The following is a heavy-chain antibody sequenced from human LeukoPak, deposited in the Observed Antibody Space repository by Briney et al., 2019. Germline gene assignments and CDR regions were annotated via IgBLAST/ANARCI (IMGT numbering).Heavy chain of an antibody. CDR2: IKQDGSEK. D-gene: IGHD2-2*01. CDR3: ARDYCSSTSCYHRWFDY. Sequence: GGSLRLSCAASGFSFSSNSMNWVRQAPGKGLEWVANIKQDGSEKYYVDSVKGRFTISRDNAKNSLYLQMNSLRAEDTAVYYCARDYCSSTSCYHRWFDYWGQGTLVTVSS. CDR1: GFSFSSNS. V-gene: IGHV3-7*01. J-gene: IGHJ4*02.